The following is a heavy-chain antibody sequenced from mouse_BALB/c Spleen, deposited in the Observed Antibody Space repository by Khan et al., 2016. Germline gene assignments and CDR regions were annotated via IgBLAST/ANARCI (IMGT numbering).Heavy chain of an antibody. CDR2: IWSGGST. J-gene: IGHJ1*01. Sequence: QVQLKQSGPGLVQPSQSLSITCTVSGFSLTNYGVHWVRQSPGKGLEWLGVIWSGGSTDYNAAFISSLSISKDNSKSQIFFKMNSLQANDTAIYYCARKEDLLWGFDVWGAGTTVTVSS. CDR3: ARKEDLLWGFDV. V-gene: IGHV2-2*02. D-gene: IGHD1-1*02. CDR1: GFSLTNYG.